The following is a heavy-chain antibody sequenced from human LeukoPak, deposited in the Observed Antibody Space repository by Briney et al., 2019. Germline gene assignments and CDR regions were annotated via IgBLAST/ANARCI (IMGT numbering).Heavy chain of an antibody. CDR3: AREAYSGSKQMDY. CDR2: ISYDGSYK. D-gene: IGHD1-26*01. CDR1: GFTFSSYS. Sequence: GGSLRLSCAASGFTFSSYSMNWVRQAPGKGLEWVAVISYDGSYKYYADSVKGRFTISRDNSKNTLYLQMNSLRDEDTAVYYCAREAYSGSKQMDYWGQGTLVTVSS. J-gene: IGHJ4*02. V-gene: IGHV3-30*03.